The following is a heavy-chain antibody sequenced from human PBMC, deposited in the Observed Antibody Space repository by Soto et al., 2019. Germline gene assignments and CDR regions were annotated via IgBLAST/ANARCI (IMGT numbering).Heavy chain of an antibody. CDR2: IDPSDSYT. CDR3: ARHPSPSKPHCSSTSCYDFDY. V-gene: IGHV5-10-1*01. D-gene: IGHD2-2*01. CDR1: GYSFTSYW. J-gene: IGHJ4*02. Sequence: HGESLKISCKGSGYSFTSYWITWVRQMPGKGLEWMGTIDPSDSYTKYSPSFQGHVSISADKSTSTAYLQWSSLQAADTAIYYCARHPSPSKPHCSSTSCYDFDYWGQGTVVTVSS.